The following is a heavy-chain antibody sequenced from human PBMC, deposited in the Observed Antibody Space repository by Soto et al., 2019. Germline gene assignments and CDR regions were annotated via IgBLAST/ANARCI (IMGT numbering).Heavy chain of an antibody. V-gene: IGHV3-21*01. CDR2: ISSSSSYI. J-gene: IGHJ6*03. Sequence: GGSLRLSCAASGFTFSSYSMNWVRQAPGKGLEWVSSISSSSSYIYYADSVKGRFTISRDNAKNSLYLQMNSLRAEDTAVYYCARGDYDFWSGYSYYYYYYMDVWGKGTTVTVSS. CDR1: GFTFSSYS. CDR3: ARGDYDFWSGYSYYYYYYMDV. D-gene: IGHD3-3*01.